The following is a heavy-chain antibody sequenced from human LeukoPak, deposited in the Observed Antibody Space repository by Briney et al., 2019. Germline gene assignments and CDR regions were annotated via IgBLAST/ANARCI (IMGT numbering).Heavy chain of an antibody. D-gene: IGHD3-22*01. V-gene: IGHV3-30*04. CDR3: ARAAHYYDSSGYLNWFAP. J-gene: IGHJ5*02. CDR2: ISYDGRNK. CDR1: GFTFSNYA. Sequence: QSGGSLRLSCAASGFTFSNYAMHWVRQAPGKGLEWMSVISYDGRNKYFADSVKGRITLSRDNSKNTLYLQMNNLRAEDTAVYYFARAAHYYDSSGYLNWFAPWGQGTLGTVYS.